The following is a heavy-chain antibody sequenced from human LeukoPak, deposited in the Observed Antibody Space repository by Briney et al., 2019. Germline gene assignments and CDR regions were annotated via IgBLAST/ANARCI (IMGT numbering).Heavy chain of an antibody. J-gene: IGHJ4*02. V-gene: IGHV1-69*13. CDR1: EGTFGAYS. D-gene: IGHD3-10*01. CDR3: AAGRRLGELFFDY. CDR2: INPIFNTL. Sequence: GASVKVSCKASEGTFGAYSIDWVRQAPGQGLDWVGGINPIFNTLYYAQNFQGRVTITADESTNTAYLELDSLKHDDTAVYYCAAGRRLGELFFDYWGPGTLVTVSS.